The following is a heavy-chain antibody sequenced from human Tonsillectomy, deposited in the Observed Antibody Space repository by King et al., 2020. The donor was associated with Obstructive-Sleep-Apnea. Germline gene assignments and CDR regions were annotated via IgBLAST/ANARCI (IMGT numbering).Heavy chain of an antibody. D-gene: IGHD6-13*01. J-gene: IGHJ4*02. CDR2: IYYSGST. CDR1: GGSISSYY. Sequence: VQLQESGPGLVKPSETLSLTCTVSGGSISSYYWSWIRQPPGKGLEWIGYIYYSGSTHYNPSLKSRFTISVDTSKNQFSLKLSSVTAADTAVYYCARHPGIAAAGDYWGQGTLVTVSS. CDR3: ARHPGIAAAGDY. V-gene: IGHV4-59*08.